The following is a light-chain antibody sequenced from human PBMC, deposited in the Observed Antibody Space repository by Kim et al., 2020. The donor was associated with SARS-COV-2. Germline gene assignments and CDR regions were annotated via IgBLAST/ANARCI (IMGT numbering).Light chain of an antibody. CDR2: WAS. Sequence: DIVMTQSPDSLAVSLGERATINCKSSQTVLYSANNKNYLAWYQQRSGQTPKLLIYWASTRESGVPDRFSGSGSGTDFTLTISSLQAEDVAVYYCQQYYSSPWTFGRGTKVDIK. CDR1: QTVLYSANNKNY. CDR3: QQYYSSPWT. J-gene: IGKJ1*01. V-gene: IGKV4-1*01.